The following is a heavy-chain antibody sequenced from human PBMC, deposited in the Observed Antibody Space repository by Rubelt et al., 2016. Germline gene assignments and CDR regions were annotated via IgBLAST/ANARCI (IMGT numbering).Heavy chain of an antibody. J-gene: IGHJ4*02. D-gene: IGHD6-25*01. CDR2: IYYGGDT. CDR3: AAAFDY. V-gene: IGHV4-39*07. Sequence: SSYWMHWVRQAPGKGLEWIGSIYYGGDTYYNPSLKSRVTISVDTSKNQFSLKLNSVTAADTAMYYCAAAFDYWGQGTLVTVSS. CDR1: SSYW.